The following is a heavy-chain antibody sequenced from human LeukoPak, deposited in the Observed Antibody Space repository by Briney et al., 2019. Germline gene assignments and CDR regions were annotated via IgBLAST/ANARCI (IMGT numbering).Heavy chain of an antibody. J-gene: IGHJ4*02. Sequence: GGSLRLSCAASGFTFSSYSMNWVRQAPGKGLEWVSYISGGSSTISYADSVKGRFTISRDNAKDSLYLQMNRLRVEDTALYYCVRSLDYWGQGTLVTVSS. CDR1: GFTFSSYS. V-gene: IGHV3-48*01. CDR2: ISGGSSTI. CDR3: VRSLDY.